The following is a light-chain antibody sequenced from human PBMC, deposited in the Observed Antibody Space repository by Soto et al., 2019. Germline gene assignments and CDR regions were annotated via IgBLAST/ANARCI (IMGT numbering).Light chain of an antibody. V-gene: IGLV2-14*01. J-gene: IGLJ1*01. CDR3: SSYTSSSTLV. CDR2: DVS. Sequence: QSALTQPASVSGSPGQSITISCTGTSSDVGGYNYVSWYQQHPGKAPKLMIYDVSNRPSGVSNRFSGSKSGNTASLTISGLQAEDEADYYRSSYTSSSTLVFGTGTKLTV. CDR1: SSDVGGYNY.